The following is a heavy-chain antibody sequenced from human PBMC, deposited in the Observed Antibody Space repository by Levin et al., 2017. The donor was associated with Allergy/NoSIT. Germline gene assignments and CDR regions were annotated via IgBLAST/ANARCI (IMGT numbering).Heavy chain of an antibody. CDR1: GGSISSSTSY. CDR2: VYYRGNT. J-gene: IGHJ4*02. Sequence: SETLSLTCTVSGGSISSSTSYWAWIRQPPGKDLEWIGSVYYRGNTYHHSSLKSRVTISLDRPKNQFSLNLTSVTAADTAVYYCARDDNWGSFDFWGQGILVTVSS. CDR3: ARDDNWGSFDF. V-gene: IGHV4-39*07. D-gene: IGHD7-27*01.